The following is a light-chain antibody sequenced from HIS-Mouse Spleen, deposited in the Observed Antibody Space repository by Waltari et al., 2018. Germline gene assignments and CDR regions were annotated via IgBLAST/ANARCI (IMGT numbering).Light chain of an antibody. CDR3: QQYYSNPYT. J-gene: IGKJ2*01. CDR1: QGVLYSSNNKNY. Sequence: DIVMTQSPDSLAVSLGERATINFKSSQGVLYSSNNKNYLAWYQQKPGQPPKRLIYWASTRECRMPDRFSGSRSGTDVTNTISSQQAEDVAVYCCQQYYSNPYTFGQGTKLEIK. CDR2: WAS. V-gene: IGKV4-1*01.